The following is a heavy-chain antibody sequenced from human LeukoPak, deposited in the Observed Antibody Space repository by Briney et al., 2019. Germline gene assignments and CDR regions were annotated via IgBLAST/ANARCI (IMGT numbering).Heavy chain of an antibody. CDR3: ARDRVIVVVLYAFDI. Sequence: SGGSLRLSCAASGFTLSSYAMHWVRQAPGKGLEWVAVISYDGSNKYYADSVKGRFTISRDNSKNTLYLQMNSLRAEDTAVYYCARDRVIVVVLYAFDIWGQGTMVTVSS. V-gene: IGHV3-30-3*01. CDR1: GFTLSSYA. CDR2: ISYDGSNK. J-gene: IGHJ3*02. D-gene: IGHD3-22*01.